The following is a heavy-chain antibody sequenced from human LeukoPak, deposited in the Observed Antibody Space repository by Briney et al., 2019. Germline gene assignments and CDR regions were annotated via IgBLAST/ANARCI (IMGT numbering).Heavy chain of an antibody. CDR2: ITVTTTFI. CDR3: ARVDEWSSPFDY. CDR1: GFNLSNYN. D-gene: IGHD3-3*01. J-gene: IGHJ4*02. Sequence: GGSLRLSCAASGFNLSNYNMNWVRQAPGKGLEWVSSITVTTTFIYYADSVKGRFTISRDNAKNSLYLQMNSLRAEDTAVYYCARVDEWSSPFDYWGQGTLVTVSS. V-gene: IGHV3-21*01.